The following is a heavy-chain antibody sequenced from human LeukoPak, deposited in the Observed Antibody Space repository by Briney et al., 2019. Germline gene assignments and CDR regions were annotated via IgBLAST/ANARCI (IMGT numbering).Heavy chain of an antibody. CDR3: ARLPRAYTYFDY. CDR2: IDSSGGT. D-gene: IGHD3-16*01. V-gene: IGHV4-59*08. J-gene: IGHJ4*02. Sequence: PETLSLTCTVSGDSTSTYYWSWIRQPPGKGLEWIGYIDSSGGTDYKPSLRSRVTISVDTSKNQFSLRLRSVTAADTAMYYCARLPRAYTYFDYWGQGTLVTVSS. CDR1: GDSTSTYY.